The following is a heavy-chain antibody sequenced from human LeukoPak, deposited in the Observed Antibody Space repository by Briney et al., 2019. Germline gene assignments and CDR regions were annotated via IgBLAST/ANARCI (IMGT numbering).Heavy chain of an antibody. CDR1: GYTFTGYY. Sequence: ASVKVSCKASGYTFTGYYMHWVRQAPGQGLEWMGWINPNSGGTNYAQKFQGRVTMTRDTSISTAYMELSRLRSDDRAVYYCARTSGYYSNWFDPWGQGTLVTVSS. J-gene: IGHJ5*02. CDR2: INPNSGGT. V-gene: IGHV1-2*02. D-gene: IGHD3-22*01. CDR3: ARTSGYYSNWFDP.